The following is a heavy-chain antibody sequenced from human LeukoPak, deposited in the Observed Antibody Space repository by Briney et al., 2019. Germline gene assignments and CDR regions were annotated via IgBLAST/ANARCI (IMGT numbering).Heavy chain of an antibody. CDR1: GGTFSSYA. J-gene: IGHJ5*02. V-gene: IGHV1-69*05. D-gene: IGHD2-21*02. CDR2: IIPIFGTA. Sequence: SVKVSCKASGGTFSSYAISWVRQAPGQGLEWMGGIIPIFGTANYAQKFQGRVTITTDESTSTAYMELSSLRSEDTAVYYCARVSYCGGDCYSGLDWFDPWGQGTLVTVSS. CDR3: ARVSYCGGDCYSGLDWFDP.